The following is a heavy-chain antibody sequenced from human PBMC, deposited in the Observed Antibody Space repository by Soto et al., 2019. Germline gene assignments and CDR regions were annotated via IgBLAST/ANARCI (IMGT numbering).Heavy chain of an antibody. CDR2: ISAYNGNT. Sequence: ASVKVSCKASGYTFTSYGISWVRQAPGQGLEWMGWISAYNGNTNYAQKLQGRVTMTTDTSTSTAYMELRSLGTDDPAVYYCAREVYSGYDYIYCSGGSCYSYLDYWGQGTLVTVSS. CDR3: AREVYSGYDYIYCSGGSCYSYLDY. CDR1: GYTFTSYG. V-gene: IGHV1-18*01. D-gene: IGHD2-15*01. J-gene: IGHJ4*02.